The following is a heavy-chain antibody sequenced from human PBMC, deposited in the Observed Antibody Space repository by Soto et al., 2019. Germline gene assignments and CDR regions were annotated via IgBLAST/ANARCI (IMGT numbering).Heavy chain of an antibody. CDR2: INHSGST. Sequence: PSETLSLTCAVYGGSFSGYYWSWIRQPPGKGLEWIGEINHSGSTNYNPSLKSRVTISVDTSKNQFSLKLSSVTAADTAVYYCARGAWNYEGHWFDPWGQGTLVTVSS. J-gene: IGHJ5*02. CDR1: GGSFSGYY. D-gene: IGHD1-7*01. V-gene: IGHV4-34*01. CDR3: ARGAWNYEGHWFDP.